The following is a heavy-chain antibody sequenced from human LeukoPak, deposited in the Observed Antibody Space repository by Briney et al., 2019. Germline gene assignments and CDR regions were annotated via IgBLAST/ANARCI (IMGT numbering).Heavy chain of an antibody. Sequence: GGSLRLSCAASGFTFSSYWMHWVRQVPGKGLVWVSRMNTDGSTTSYADSVKGRFTISRDNAKNTLYLQMNSLRAEDTAVYYCGSAAAPPGHFQHWGQGTLVTVSS. CDR1: GFTFSSYW. J-gene: IGHJ1*01. CDR3: GSAAAPPGHFQH. CDR2: MNTDGSTT. D-gene: IGHD6-13*01. V-gene: IGHV3-74*01.